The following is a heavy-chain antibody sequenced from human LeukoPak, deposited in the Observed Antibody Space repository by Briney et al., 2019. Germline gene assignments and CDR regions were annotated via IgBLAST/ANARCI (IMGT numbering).Heavy chain of an antibody. V-gene: IGHV4-30-4*01. CDR1: GGSISSGDYY. D-gene: IGHD6-13*01. Sequence: TLSLTCTVSGGSISSGDYYWSWIRQPPGKGLEWIGYIYYSGSTYYNPSLKSRVTISVDTSKNQFSLKLSSVTAADTAVYYCAPSSWGVGWFDPWGQGTLVTVSS. J-gene: IGHJ5*02. CDR3: APSSWGVGWFDP. CDR2: IYYSGST.